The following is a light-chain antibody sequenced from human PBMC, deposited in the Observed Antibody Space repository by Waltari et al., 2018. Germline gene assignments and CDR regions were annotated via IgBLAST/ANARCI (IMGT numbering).Light chain of an antibody. J-gene: IGKJ1*01. V-gene: IGKV2-30*01. CDR1: QSPLYANGYAG. CDR2: QVS. Sequence: QSPLYANGYAGLYWFQQRPGQSPRLLIYQVSNRDPGVPDRFSGSVSGTDFTLKISRVEAEDVGVYYCMQGTHWHRTFGQGTKVEIK. CDR3: MQGTHWHRT.